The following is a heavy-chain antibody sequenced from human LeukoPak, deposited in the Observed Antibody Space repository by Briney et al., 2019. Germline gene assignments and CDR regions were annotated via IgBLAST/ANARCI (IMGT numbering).Heavy chain of an antibody. Sequence: GGSLRLSCAASGFTFSSYAMSWVRQAPGKGLEWVSAISGSGGSTYYADSVKGRFTISRDNSKNTLYLQMNSLRAEDTAVYYCAKGGSSGYYYYYMDVWGKGTTVTVSS. D-gene: IGHD3-22*01. CDR3: AKGGSSGYYYYYMDV. CDR2: ISGSGGST. V-gene: IGHV3-23*01. CDR1: GFTFSSYA. J-gene: IGHJ6*03.